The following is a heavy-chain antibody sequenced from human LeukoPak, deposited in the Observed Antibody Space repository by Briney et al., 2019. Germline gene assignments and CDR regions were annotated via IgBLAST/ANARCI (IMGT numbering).Heavy chain of an antibody. CDR2: FSWDGGSK. CDR1: GFTFDDYT. D-gene: IGHD6-19*01. V-gene: IGHV3-43*01. Sequence: PGGSLRLSCAASGFTFDDYTMHWVRQAPGKGLEWVSLFSWDGGSKYYADSVKGRFTISRDNSKNTLYLQMNSLRADDTAVYYCARNSGWSTGQGYWGQGTMVAVSS. J-gene: IGHJ4*02. CDR3: ARNSGWSTGQGY.